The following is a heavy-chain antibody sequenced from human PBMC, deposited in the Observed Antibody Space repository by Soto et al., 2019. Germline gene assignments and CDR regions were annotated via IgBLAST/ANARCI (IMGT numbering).Heavy chain of an antibody. Sequence: PGGSLRLSCAASGFTFINAWMSWVRQAPGKGLEWVGRIKSKTDGGTTDYAAPVKGRFTISRDDSKDTLYLQMNSLKTEDTAVYYCTTGGPRWYFDWLLSVDYFDYWGQGTLVTVSS. CDR3: TTGGPRWYFDWLLSVDYFDY. V-gene: IGHV3-15*01. D-gene: IGHD3-9*01. J-gene: IGHJ4*02. CDR2: IKSKTDGGTT. CDR1: GFTFINAW.